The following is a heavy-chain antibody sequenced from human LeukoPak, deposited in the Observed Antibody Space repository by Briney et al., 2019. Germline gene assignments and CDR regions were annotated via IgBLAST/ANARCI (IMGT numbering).Heavy chain of an antibody. V-gene: IGHV1-18*01. J-gene: IGHJ5*02. CDR2: ISAYNGNT. D-gene: IGHD2-2*01. CDR3: ARDPGTVCSSTSCYVWGNWFDP. Sequence: ASVKVPCKASGYTFTSYGISWVRQAPGQGLEWMGWISAYNGNTNYAQKLQGRVTMTTDASTSTAYMELRSLRSDDTAVYYCARDPGTVCSSTSCYVWGNWFDPWGQGTLVTVSS. CDR1: GYTFTSYG.